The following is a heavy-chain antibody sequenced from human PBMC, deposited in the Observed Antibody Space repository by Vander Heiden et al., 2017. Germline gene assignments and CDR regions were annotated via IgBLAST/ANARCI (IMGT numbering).Heavy chain of an antibody. D-gene: IGHD5-12*01. J-gene: IGHJ3*02. CDR2: IYYSGST. V-gene: IGHV4-39*01. CDR3: ARLSVATRYAFDI. CDR1: GGPISSSSYY. Sequence: QLQLQESGPGLVKPAETLSLTCTVSGGPISSSSYYWGWIRQPPGKGLEWIGSIYYSGSTYYNPSLKSRVTISVDTSKNQFSLKLSSVTAADTAVYYCARLSVATRYAFDIWGQGTMVTVSS.